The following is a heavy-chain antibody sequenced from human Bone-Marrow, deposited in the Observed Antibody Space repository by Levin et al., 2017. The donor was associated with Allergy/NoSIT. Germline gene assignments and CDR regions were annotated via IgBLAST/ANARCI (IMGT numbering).Heavy chain of an antibody. CDR1: GFTFRTAW. CDR2: IKNKAHGGTA. J-gene: IGHJ6*02. D-gene: IGHD3-10*01. V-gene: IGHV3-15*01. CDR3: TTGYITSYDYYGMDV. Sequence: TAGGSLRLSCAASGFTFRTAWMSWVRQAPGKGLEWVGLIKNKAHGGTADYAAPVKGRFSISRDDSKTTLYLQMNSLKTEDTAVYYCTTGYITSYDYYGMDVWGQGTTVTVSS.